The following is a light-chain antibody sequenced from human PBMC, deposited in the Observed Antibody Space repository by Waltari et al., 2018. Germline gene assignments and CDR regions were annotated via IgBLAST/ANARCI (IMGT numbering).Light chain of an antibody. Sequence: IQMTQSPSILSASVGYRVTITCRASQTISIHLAWYQQKPGKAPNLLIYKASTLESGVPSRFSGSGSGTEFTLTISSLQPDDFATYYCQQYHSYSPYTFGQGTTLDIK. J-gene: IGKJ2*01. CDR1: QTISIH. CDR3: QQYHSYSPYT. V-gene: IGKV1-5*03. CDR2: KAS.